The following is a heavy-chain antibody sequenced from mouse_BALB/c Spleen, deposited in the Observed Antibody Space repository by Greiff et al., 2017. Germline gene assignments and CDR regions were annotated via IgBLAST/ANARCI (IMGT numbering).Heavy chain of an antibody. CDR3: ARQGFAY. J-gene: IGHJ3*01. CDR1: GFTFSSYA. CDR2: ISSGGSYT. V-gene: IGHV5-9-3*01. Sequence: DVHLVESGGGLVKPGGSLKLSCAASGFTFSSYAMSWVRQTPEKRLEWVATISSGGSYTYYPDSVKGRFTISRDNAKNTLYLQMSSLRSEDTAMYYCARQGFAYWGQGTLVTVSA.